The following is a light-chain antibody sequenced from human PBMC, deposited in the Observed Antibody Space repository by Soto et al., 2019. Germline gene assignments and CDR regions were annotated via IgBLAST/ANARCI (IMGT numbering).Light chain of an antibody. V-gene: IGKV3-20*01. CDR3: QHYDSLPIT. CDR1: QSVSSSY. Sequence: EIVLTQSPGTLSLSPGERATLSCRASQSVSSSYLAWYQQKPGQPPRLLIYGASGRATGIPDRFSGSGSGTDFTLTISRLEPEDFAVFYCQHYDSLPITFGQGTRLEIK. CDR2: GAS. J-gene: IGKJ5*01.